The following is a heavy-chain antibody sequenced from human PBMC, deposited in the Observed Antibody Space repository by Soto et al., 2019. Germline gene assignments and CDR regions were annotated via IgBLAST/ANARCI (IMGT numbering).Heavy chain of an antibody. CDR3: ARAPTGSYYDSSGYYSLPYY. Sequence: PGGSLRLSCAASGFTFSSYAMHWVRQAPGKGLEWVAVISYDGSNKYYADSVKGRFTISRDNSKNTLYLQMNSLRAEDTAVYYCARAPTGSYYDSSGYYSLPYYWGQGTLVTVSS. CDR1: GFTFSSYA. V-gene: IGHV3-30-3*01. J-gene: IGHJ4*02. D-gene: IGHD3-22*01. CDR2: ISYDGSNK.